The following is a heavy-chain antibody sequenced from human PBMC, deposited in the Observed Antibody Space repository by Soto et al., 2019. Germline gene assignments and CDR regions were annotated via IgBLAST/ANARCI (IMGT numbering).Heavy chain of an antibody. J-gene: IGHJ6*02. Sequence: SETLSLTCTVSGGSISSGDYYWSWIRQPPGKGLEWIGYIYYSGSTYYNPSLKSRVTISVDTSKNQFSLKLSSVTAADTAVYYCARGDYVWGSYAPGYYYGMDVWDQGTTITVSS. CDR1: GGSISSGDYY. D-gene: IGHD3-16*01. V-gene: IGHV4-30-4*01. CDR3: ARGDYVWGSYAPGYYYGMDV. CDR2: IYYSGST.